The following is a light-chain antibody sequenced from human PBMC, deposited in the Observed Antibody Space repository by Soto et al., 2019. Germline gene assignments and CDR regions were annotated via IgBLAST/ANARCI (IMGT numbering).Light chain of an antibody. J-gene: IGLJ3*02. Sequence: QSVLTQPPSVSGAPGQRVTISCTGSSSDIGAGYDVHWYQQLPGTAPKLLIYDNNNRPSGVPDRFSGSKSGTSASLAITGLQGDDEADYDCQSYDSSLSGVVFGGGTKLTVL. CDR3: QSYDSSLSGVV. V-gene: IGLV1-40*01. CDR1: SSDIGAGYD. CDR2: DNN.